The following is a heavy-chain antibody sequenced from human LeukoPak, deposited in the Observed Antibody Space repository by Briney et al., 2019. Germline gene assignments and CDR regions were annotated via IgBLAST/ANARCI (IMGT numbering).Heavy chain of an antibody. V-gene: IGHV4-30-4*01. CDR3: ARAIRAGYSISWYFDL. J-gene: IGHJ2*01. CDR1: GGSISSGDYY. D-gene: IGHD6-13*01. CDR2: IYYSGTT. Sequence: PSETLSLTCTVSGGSISSGDYYWSWIRQPPGKGLERIGYIYYSGTTYYNPSLRSRITISADTSNNQFSLQLSSVSAADTAVYYCARAIRAGYSISWYFDLWGRGTLVTVSS.